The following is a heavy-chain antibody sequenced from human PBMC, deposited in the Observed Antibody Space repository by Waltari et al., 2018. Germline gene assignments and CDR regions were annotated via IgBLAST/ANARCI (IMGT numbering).Heavy chain of an antibody. CDR3: ARGWVPAALYMDV. CDR1: GGSLRSYY. Sequence: QVQLQESGPGLVKPSEILALTCPVSGGSLRSYYGSWVRQPPGKGLEWIVYIYNSGSTNYNPSLKSRVTISVDTSKNQFSLRLSSVTAADTAVYYCARGWVPAALYMDVWGKGTTVTISS. D-gene: IGHD2-2*01. V-gene: IGHV4-59*13. J-gene: IGHJ6*03. CDR2: IYNSGST.